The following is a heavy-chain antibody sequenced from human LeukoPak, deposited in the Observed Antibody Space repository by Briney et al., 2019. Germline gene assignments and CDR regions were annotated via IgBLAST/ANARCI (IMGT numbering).Heavy chain of an antibody. J-gene: IGHJ4*02. CDR3: TTAARYYYDSSGYNYWDN. CDR2: IKSKTDGETT. D-gene: IGHD3-22*01. Sequence: GGSLRLSCAASGFTFNNAWMSWVRQAPGKGLEWVGRIKSKTDGETTDYAAPVKGRFTISRDDSKNTLYLQMNSLKTEDTAVYYCTTAARYYYDSSGYNYWDNWGQGTLVTVSS. CDR1: GFTFNNAW. V-gene: IGHV3-15*01.